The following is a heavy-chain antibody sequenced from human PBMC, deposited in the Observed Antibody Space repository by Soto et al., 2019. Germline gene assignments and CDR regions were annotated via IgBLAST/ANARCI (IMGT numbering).Heavy chain of an antibody. Sequence: SETLSLTCTVSGGSISSYYWSWIRQPPGKGLEWIGYIYYSGSTNYNPSLKSRVTISVDTSKNQFSLKLSSVTAADTAVYYCARLVLPATDYIHYPGQATLVTVSS. D-gene: IGHD2-2*01. V-gene: IGHV4-59*08. CDR3: ARLVLPATDYIHY. CDR1: GGSISSYY. J-gene: IGHJ4*02. CDR2: IYYSGST.